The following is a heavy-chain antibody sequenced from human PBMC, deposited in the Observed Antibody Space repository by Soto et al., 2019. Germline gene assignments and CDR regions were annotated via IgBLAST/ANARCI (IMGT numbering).Heavy chain of an antibody. J-gene: IGHJ6*02. Sequence: SETMSLPCTVFGGSVSSGSYYWSWIRQPPGKGLEWIGYIYYSGSTNYNPSLKSRVTISVDTSKNQFSLKLSSVTAADTAVYYCARWGYCISTSCYNDYYYGMDVWGQGTTVTVSS. D-gene: IGHD2-2*02. CDR2: IYYSGST. V-gene: IGHV4-61*01. CDR3: ARWGYCISTSCYNDYYYGMDV. CDR1: GGSVSSGSYY.